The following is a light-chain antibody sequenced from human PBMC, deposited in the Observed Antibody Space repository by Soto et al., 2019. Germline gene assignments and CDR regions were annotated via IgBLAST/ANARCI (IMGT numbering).Light chain of an antibody. Sequence: LAQPASVSGSPGQSITISCTGASSDIGGYNYVSWYQQHPGKAPKLMIYEVSNRPSGVSNRFSGSKSGNTASLTISGLQAEDEADYYCSSYTGSSTYVFGTGTKVTVL. CDR3: SSYTGSSTYV. CDR2: EVS. CDR1: SSDIGGYNY. J-gene: IGLJ1*01. V-gene: IGLV2-14*01.